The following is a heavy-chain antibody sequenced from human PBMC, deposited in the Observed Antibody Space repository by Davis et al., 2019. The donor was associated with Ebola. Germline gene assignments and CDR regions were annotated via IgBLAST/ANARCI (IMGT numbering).Heavy chain of an antibody. D-gene: IGHD1-14*01. Sequence: PSETLSLTCNVSGDSISRGNSFWSWIRQPAGKGLDWIGLVSSTGGTSYNASLKSRVTISVDTSKNQFSLKLRSLTAADTAVYYCATRNLYKNAFDNWGQGTLVAVSS. J-gene: IGHJ4*02. CDR2: VSSTGGT. CDR1: GDSISRGNSF. V-gene: IGHV4-61*02. CDR3: ATRNLYKNAFDN.